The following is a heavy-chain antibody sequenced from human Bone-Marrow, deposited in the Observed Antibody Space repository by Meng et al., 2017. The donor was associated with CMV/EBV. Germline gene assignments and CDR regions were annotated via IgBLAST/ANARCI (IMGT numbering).Heavy chain of an antibody. CDR1: GFTFSSYS. CDR2: ISSSSSYI. J-gene: IGHJ6*02. Sequence: RLSCAASGFTFSSYSMNWVRQAPGKGLEWVSSISSSSSYIYYADSVKGRFTISRDNAKNSLYLQMNSLRAEDTALYYCAKETIWAMDVWGQGTTVTVSS. V-gene: IGHV3-21*04. D-gene: IGHD3-9*01. CDR3: AKETIWAMDV.